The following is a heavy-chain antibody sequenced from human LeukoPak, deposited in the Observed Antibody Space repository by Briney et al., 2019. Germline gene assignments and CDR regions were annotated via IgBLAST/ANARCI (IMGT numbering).Heavy chain of an antibody. J-gene: IGHJ4*02. Sequence: GGSLRLSCAASGFTVSSNYMSWVRQAPGKGLEWVSVIYSGGSTYYADSVKGRFTISRDNSKNTLYLQMNSLRAEDTAVYYCAIRWRNCSSTSCYAENDYWGQGTLVTVSS. CDR3: AIRWRNCSSTSCYAENDY. CDR1: GFTVSSNY. CDR2: IYSGGST. V-gene: IGHV3-66*01. D-gene: IGHD2-2*01.